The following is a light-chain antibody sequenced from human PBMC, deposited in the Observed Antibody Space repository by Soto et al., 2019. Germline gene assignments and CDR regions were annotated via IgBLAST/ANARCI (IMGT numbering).Light chain of an antibody. Sequence: DIQMIQSPSSLSASVGDRVTITCQASQDIKNYLNWYQQKPGKAPKLLIYDVSNLETGVPSRFSGSGSGTHFSLTISSLQPKDVATYYCQHYDHLPPLTFGGGTRVQIK. CDR2: DVS. CDR3: QHYDHLPPLT. V-gene: IGKV1-33*01. J-gene: IGKJ4*01. CDR1: QDIKNY.